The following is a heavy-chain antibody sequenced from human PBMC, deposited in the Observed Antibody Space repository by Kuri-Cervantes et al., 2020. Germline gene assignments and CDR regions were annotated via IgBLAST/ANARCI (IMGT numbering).Heavy chain of an antibody. CDR2: INRDGSKR. V-gene: IGHV3-7*01. Sequence: GESLKISCEASGFTFSSSWMTWVRQASGKGLEWVGNINRDGSKRYYVDSVRGRFTISRDNAKNSVFLQMTSLRADDTALYYCARGLRYYYYYMDVWGKGTTVTVSS. CDR3: ARGLRYYYYYMDV. CDR1: GFTFSSSW. J-gene: IGHJ6*03.